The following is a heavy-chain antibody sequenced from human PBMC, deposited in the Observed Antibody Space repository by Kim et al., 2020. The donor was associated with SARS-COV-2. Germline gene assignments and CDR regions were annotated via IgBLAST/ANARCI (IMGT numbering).Heavy chain of an antibody. J-gene: IGHJ4*02. V-gene: IGHV4-34*01. CDR2: INHSGST. Sequence: SETLSLTCAVYGGSFSGYYWSWIRQPPGKGLEWIGEINHSGSTNYNPSLKSRVTISVDTSKNQFSLKLSSVTAADTAVYYCARTCDPYYDFWSGSDYWGQGTLVTVSS. CDR1: GGSFSGYY. D-gene: IGHD3-3*01. CDR3: ARTCDPYYDFWSGSDY.